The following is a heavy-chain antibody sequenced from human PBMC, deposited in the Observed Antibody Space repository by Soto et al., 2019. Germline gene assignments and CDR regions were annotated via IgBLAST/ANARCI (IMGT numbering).Heavy chain of an antibody. CDR2: IYHNGNT. V-gene: IGHV4-59*01. CDR3: ARELLGVGVFDS. D-gene: IGHD3-16*01. J-gene: IGHJ4*02. CDR1: YGSISSYY. Sequence: PSETLSLTCTVSYGSISSYYWSWIRQPPGKGLEWMGYIYHNGNTNYNPSLKSRVTQSIDTSKNQFSLRLSSVTAADTAMYYCARELLGVGVFDSWGQGTLVTVLL.